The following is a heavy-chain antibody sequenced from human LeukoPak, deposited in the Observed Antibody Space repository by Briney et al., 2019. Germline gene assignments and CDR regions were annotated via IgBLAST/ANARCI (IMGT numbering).Heavy chain of an antibody. CDR3: ARHREWLVLHFDY. D-gene: IGHD6-19*01. V-gene: IGHV4-61*05. CDR1: GGSINSSSYY. CDR2: IYYSGST. J-gene: IGHJ4*02. Sequence: SETLSLTCTVSGGSINSSSYYWGWIRQPPGKGLEWIGYIYYSGSTNYNPSLKSRVTISVDTSKNQFSLKLSSVTAADTAVYYCARHREWLVLHFDYWGQGTLVTVSS.